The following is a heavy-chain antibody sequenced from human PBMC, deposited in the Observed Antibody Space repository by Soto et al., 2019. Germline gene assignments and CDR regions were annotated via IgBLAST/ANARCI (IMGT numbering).Heavy chain of an antibody. V-gene: IGHV4-34*01. J-gene: IGHJ4*02. D-gene: IGHD3-3*01. CDR2: INHVGIT. Sequence: SETLSLTCAFSGGSCRCFYLTWIRQSPGKGLEWLGDINHVGITNYNPSLKSRVSIPVDTSKSQFSLKLSSVTAADTAVYYCARAHDFWGGRQQPIDSWGQGTLVNVSS. CDR1: GGSCRCFY. CDR3: ARAHDFWGGRQQPIDS.